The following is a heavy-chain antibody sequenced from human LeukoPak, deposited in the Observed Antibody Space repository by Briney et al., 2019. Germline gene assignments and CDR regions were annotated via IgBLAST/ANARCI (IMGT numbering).Heavy chain of an antibody. CDR2: IYYSGST. D-gene: IGHD5-18*01. J-gene: IGHJ4*02. Sequence: SETLSLTCTVSGGSISSGDYYWRWIRQPPGKGLEWIGYIYYSGSTYYNPSLKSRVTISVDTSKNQFSLKLSSVTAADTAVYYCARGTLYSYGSGDFDYWGQGTLVTVSS. CDR3: ARGTLYSYGSGDFDY. CDR1: GGSISSGDYY. V-gene: IGHV4-30-4*01.